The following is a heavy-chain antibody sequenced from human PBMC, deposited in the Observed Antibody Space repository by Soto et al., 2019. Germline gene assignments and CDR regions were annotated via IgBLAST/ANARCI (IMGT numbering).Heavy chain of an antibody. CDR1: RFTFSSNA. D-gene: IGHD6-6*01. CDR2: ITGSGDAT. Sequence: EVQLLESGGGLVQPGGSLKLSCAASRFTFSSNAMSWVRQAPGKGLEWVSTITGSGDATYYADSVKGRFTISRDNSKNTLYLQMNSLRADDAAVYYCAKGVEARLVDYWGQGTLVTVSS. J-gene: IGHJ4*02. CDR3: AKGVEARLVDY. V-gene: IGHV3-23*01.